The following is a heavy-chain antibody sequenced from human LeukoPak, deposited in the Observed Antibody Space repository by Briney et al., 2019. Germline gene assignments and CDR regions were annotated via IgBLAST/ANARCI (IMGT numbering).Heavy chain of an antibody. V-gene: IGHV4-39*01. CDR1: GGSISSSSYY. CDR3: ARRPVGQQLVFDH. D-gene: IGHD6-13*01. J-gene: IGHJ4*02. Sequence: SETLSLTCTFSGGSISSSSYYWGWIRQPPGKGLEWIGSIYYSGSTYYNPSLKRRVPISVDTSKNQSALKLSSVTAADTAVYYCARRPVGQQLVFDHWGQGTLVTVSS. CDR2: IYYSGST.